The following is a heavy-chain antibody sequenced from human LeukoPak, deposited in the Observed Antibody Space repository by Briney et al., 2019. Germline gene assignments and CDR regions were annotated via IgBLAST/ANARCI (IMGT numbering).Heavy chain of an antibody. CDR3: AKAKSRLLWFESFDY. V-gene: IGHV1-2*02. D-gene: IGHD3-10*01. CDR1: GYTFTGYH. CDR2: IKPNSGGT. J-gene: IGHJ4*02. Sequence: ASVKVSCKASGYTFTGYHIHWVRQAPGQGLEWMGWIKPNSGGTNSAQKFQGRVTMTRDTPIRTAYMELSRLRSDDTAVYYCAKAKSRLLWFESFDYWGQGTLVTVSS.